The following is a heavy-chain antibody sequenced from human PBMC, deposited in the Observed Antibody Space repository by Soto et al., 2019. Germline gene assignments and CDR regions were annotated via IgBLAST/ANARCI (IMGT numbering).Heavy chain of an antibody. D-gene: IGHD1-26*01. V-gene: IGHV4-59*08. J-gene: IGHJ4*02. CDR3: ARHSATYYDFDY. CDR1: GGSISSYY. Sequence: QVQLQESGPGVVKPSETLSLTCTVSGGSISSYYWSWIGQPPGKGVEWIGYIYYSGSTNYNPSLKSRVTISVDMSNNQFSLTLTSMTAADMAVYYCARHSATYYDFDYWGQGTLVTVSS. CDR2: IYYSGST.